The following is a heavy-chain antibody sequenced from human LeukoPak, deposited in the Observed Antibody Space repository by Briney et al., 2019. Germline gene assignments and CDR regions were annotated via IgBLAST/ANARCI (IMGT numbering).Heavy chain of an antibody. V-gene: IGHV4-59*01. J-gene: IGHJ4*02. CDR3: ARRGRNSSGWQDYL. CDR1: GGSISSYY. CDR2: IYHTGST. D-gene: IGHD6-25*01. Sequence: PSETLSLTCTVSGGSISSYYWSWIRQPPGKGLEWIANIYHTGSTNYNPSLSSRVTISIDTAKNQFSLKLTSVTAADTAVYYCARRGRNSSGWQDYLWGQGTLVTVS.